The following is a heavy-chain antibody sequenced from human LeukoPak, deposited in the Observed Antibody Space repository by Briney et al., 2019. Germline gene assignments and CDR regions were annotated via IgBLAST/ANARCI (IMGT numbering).Heavy chain of an antibody. CDR1: GFTFSGYA. J-gene: IGHJ4*02. CDR3: ANGYLATGPTYDY. D-gene: IGHD6-25*01. V-gene: IGHV3-23*01. Sequence: GGSLRLSCAASGFTFSGYAMGWVRQAPGKGPEWVSAISGSGGSTYYADSVKGRVTISRDNSKNTLHLQMNSLRAEDTAVYYCANGYLATGPTYDYWGQGTLVTVSS. CDR2: ISGSGGST.